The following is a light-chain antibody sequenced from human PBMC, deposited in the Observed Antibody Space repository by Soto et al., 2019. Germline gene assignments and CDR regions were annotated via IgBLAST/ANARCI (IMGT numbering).Light chain of an antibody. J-gene: IGLJ1*01. CDR1: SSNIGSNT. Sequence: QSVLTHPPSAPGTPGQRGTISCAGVSSNIGSNTVNWYQQLPGTAPKLLIYSNNQRPSGVPDRFSGSKSGTSASLAISGLQSEDEADYYCAAWDDSLNGYVFGTGTKVTGL. CDR2: SNN. V-gene: IGLV1-44*01. CDR3: AAWDDSLNGYV.